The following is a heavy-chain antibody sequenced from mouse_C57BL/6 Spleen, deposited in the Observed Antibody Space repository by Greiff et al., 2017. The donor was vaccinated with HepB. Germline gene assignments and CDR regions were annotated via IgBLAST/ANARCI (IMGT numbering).Heavy chain of an antibody. CDR3: ARGGYDYSFDY. CDR2: IYPGSGNT. D-gene: IGHD2-4*01. CDR1: GYTFTDYY. Sequence: VQLQESGAELVRPGASVKLSCKASGYTFTDYYINWVKQRPGQGLEWIARIYPGSGNTYYNEKFKGKATLTAEKSSSTAYMQLSSLTSEDSAVYFCARGGYDYSFDYWGQGTTLTVSS. V-gene: IGHV1-76*01. J-gene: IGHJ2*01.